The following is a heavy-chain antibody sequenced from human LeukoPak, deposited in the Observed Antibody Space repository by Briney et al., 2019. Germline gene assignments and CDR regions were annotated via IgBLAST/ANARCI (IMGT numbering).Heavy chain of an antibody. CDR2: ISGSGDIT. D-gene: IGHD2-15*01. V-gene: IGHV3-23*01. CDR1: GFTFSNYA. CDR3: ARARYCSGGSCYA. J-gene: IGHJ5*02. Sequence: PGGSLRLSCAASGFTFSNYAMTWVRQAPGKGPEWVSGISGSGDITYYADSVRGRFTISRDNSKNTLDLQMNSLRAEDTALYYCARARYCSGGSCYALGQGTLVTVSS.